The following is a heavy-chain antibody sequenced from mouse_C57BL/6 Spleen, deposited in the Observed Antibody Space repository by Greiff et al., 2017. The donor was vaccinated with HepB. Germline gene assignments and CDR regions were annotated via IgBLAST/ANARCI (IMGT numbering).Heavy chain of an antibody. Sequence: EVKLMESGGGLVKPGGSLKLSCAASGFTFSDYGMHWVRQAPEKGLEWVAYISSGSSTIYYADTVKGRFTISRDNAKNTLFLQMTSLRSEDTAMYYCARQDYGSSYRFAYWGQGTLVTVSA. CDR3: ARQDYGSSYRFAY. V-gene: IGHV5-17*01. D-gene: IGHD1-1*01. CDR1: GFTFSDYG. CDR2: ISSGSSTI. J-gene: IGHJ3*01.